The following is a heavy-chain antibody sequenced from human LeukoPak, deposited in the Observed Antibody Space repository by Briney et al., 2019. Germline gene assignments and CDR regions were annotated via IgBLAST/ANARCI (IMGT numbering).Heavy chain of an antibody. Sequence: PSETLSLTCTVSGGSISSYYWSWIRQPQGKGLEWIGYIFFSGSTNYNPTLKSRVTTSVDPSKNQFSLKLSSVTAADTAVYYCARSGVVTAINSDYYYGMDVWGQGTTVTVSS. CDR1: GGSISSYY. CDR3: ARSGVVTAINSDYYYGMDV. D-gene: IGHD2-21*02. CDR2: IFFSGST. J-gene: IGHJ6*02. V-gene: IGHV4-59*01.